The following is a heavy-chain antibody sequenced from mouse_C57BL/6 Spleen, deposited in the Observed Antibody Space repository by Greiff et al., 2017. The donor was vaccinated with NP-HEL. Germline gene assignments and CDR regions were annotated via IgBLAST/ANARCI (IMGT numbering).Heavy chain of an antibody. V-gene: IGHV5-15*01. CDR2: ISNLAYSI. D-gene: IGHD1-1*01. CDR3: ARETTVVYFDY. CDR1: GFTFSDYG. Sequence: EVQGVESGGGLVQPGGSLKLSCAASGFTFSDYGMAWVRQAPRKGPEWVAFISNLAYSIYYADTVTGRFTISRENAKNTLYLEMSSLRSEDTAMYYCARETTVVYFDYWGQGTTLTVSS. J-gene: IGHJ2*01.